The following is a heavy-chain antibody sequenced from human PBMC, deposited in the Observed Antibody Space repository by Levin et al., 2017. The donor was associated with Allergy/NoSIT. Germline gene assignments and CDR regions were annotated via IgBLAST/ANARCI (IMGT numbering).Heavy chain of an antibody. J-gene: IGHJ4*02. CDR1: GGSISSYY. CDR3: ARAGYGSGSYWFDY. CDR2: IYYSGST. D-gene: IGHD3-10*01. Sequence: SETLSLTCTVSGGSISSYYWSWIRQPPGKGLEWIGYIYYSGSTNYNPSLKSRVTISVDTSKNQFSLKLSSVTAADTAVYYCARAGYGSGSYWFDYWGQGTLVTVSS. V-gene: IGHV4-59*01.